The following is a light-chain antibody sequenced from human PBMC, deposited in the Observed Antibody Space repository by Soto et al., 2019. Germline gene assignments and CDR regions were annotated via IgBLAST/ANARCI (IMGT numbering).Light chain of an antibody. CDR1: QSVAGN. Sequence: EIVMRQSPATLSVSPGETATLSCRASQSVAGNLAWYQQKPGQPPRLLIYGVSTRATGVPARFSGSGSETDFSLTISSLQIEDFALYYCQQSNNWPPLTFGGGTKVEIK. CDR2: GVS. CDR3: QQSNNWPPLT. J-gene: IGKJ4*01. V-gene: IGKV3-15*01.